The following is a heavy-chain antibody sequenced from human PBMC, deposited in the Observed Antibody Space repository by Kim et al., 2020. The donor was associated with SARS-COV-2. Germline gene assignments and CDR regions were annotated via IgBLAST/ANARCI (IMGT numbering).Heavy chain of an antibody. CDR1: GGTFSSYA. V-gene: IGHV1-69*13. Sequence: SVKVSCKASGGTFSSYAISWVRQAPGQGLEWMGGIIPIFGTANYAQKFQGRVTITADESTSTAYMELSSLRSEDTAVYYCARERREYSSARYGMDVWGQGTTVTVSS. D-gene: IGHD6-6*01. CDR2: IIPIFGTA. J-gene: IGHJ6*02. CDR3: ARERREYSSARYGMDV.